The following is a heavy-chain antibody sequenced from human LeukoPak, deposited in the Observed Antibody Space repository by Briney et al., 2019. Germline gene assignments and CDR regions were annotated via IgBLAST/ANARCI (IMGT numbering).Heavy chain of an antibody. V-gene: IGHV1-46*01. CDR1: GNTVTNNH. CDR2: INPTSGGA. D-gene: IGHD2-21*01. CDR3: ARGVNAFHV. J-gene: IGHJ3*01. Sequence: ASVRVSCKASGNTVTNNHMHWVRQAPGQGLEWMGLINPTSGGARYTQKFQDRVTMTSDTSTSTVYMELSSLRSDDTAVYYCARGVNAFHVWGQGTRVTVSS.